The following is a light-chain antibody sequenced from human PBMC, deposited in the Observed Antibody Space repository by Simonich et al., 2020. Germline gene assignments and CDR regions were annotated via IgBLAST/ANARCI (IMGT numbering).Light chain of an antibody. CDR3: QQSYSTPRT. V-gene: IGKV1-39*01. Sequence: DIQMTQSPSSLSASVGDRVTITCRASQSISSYLNWYQQKPGKAPNLLIYAASSLQSGVPSRFSGSDSGPDFTLTISSLQPEDFATYYCQQSYSTPRTFGQGTKVEIK. CDR2: AAS. CDR1: QSISSY. J-gene: IGKJ1*01.